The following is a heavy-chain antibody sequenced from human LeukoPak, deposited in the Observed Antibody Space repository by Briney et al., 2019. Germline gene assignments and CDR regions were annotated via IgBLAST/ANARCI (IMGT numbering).Heavy chain of an antibody. CDR1: GFTFSSSV. D-gene: IGHD1-26*01. CDR3: AADIVGATGYYFDY. Sequence: SVKVSCKASGFTFSSSVMQWVRQARGQRLEWIGWIVVGSGNTNYAQKFQERVTITRDMSASTAYMELSSLRSEDTAVYYCAADIVGATGYYFDYWGQGTLVTVSS. J-gene: IGHJ4*02. V-gene: IGHV1-58*02. CDR2: IVVGSGNT.